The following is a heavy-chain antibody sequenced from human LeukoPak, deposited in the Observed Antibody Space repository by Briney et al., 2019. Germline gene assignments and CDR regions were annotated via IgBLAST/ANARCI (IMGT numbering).Heavy chain of an antibody. CDR2: IWYGGSNK. J-gene: IGHJ4*02. CDR1: GFTFSSYG. D-gene: IGHD3-3*01. Sequence: GGSLRLSCAASGFTFSSYGMHWVRQAPGKGLEWVAVIWYGGSNKYYADSVKGRFTISRDNSKNTLYLQMNSLRAEDTAVYYCAKDSTRITIFGVDPGGYFDYWGQGTLVTVSS. V-gene: IGHV3-30*02. CDR3: AKDSTRITIFGVDPGGYFDY.